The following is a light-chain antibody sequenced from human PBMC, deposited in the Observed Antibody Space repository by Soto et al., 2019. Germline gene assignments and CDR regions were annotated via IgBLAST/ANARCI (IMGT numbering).Light chain of an antibody. CDR1: QSVRGNY. CDR2: GAS. CDR3: QQYGGSPYT. V-gene: IGKV3-20*01. Sequence: EIVLTQSPGTLSLSPGERATLSCRASQSVRGNYLAWYQQKPGQAPRLLIYGASSRATGIPYRFSGTGSGAEFTITSSRLEPEDSAVYYCQQYGGSPYTFGQGTKLEIK. J-gene: IGKJ2*01.